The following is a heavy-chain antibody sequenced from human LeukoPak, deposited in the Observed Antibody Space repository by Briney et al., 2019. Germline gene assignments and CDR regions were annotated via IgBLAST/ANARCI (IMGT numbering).Heavy chain of an antibody. Sequence: PGGSLRLSCAASGFTFSSYGMHWVRQAPGKGLEWVAFIRYDGSNKYYADSVKGRFTISRDNSKNTLYLQMNSLRAEDTAVYYCARDSEQLWLDYYFDYWGQGTLVTVSS. CDR3: ARDSEQLWLDYYFDY. CDR2: IRYDGSNK. J-gene: IGHJ4*02. CDR1: GFTFSSYG. V-gene: IGHV3-30*02. D-gene: IGHD5-18*01.